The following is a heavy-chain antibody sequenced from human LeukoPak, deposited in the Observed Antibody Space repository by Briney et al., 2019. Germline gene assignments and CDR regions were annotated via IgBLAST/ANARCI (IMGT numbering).Heavy chain of an antibody. J-gene: IGHJ4*02. V-gene: IGHV4-30-2*01. CDR2: IYHSGST. CDR1: GGSISSGGYS. D-gene: IGHD3-22*01. CDR3: ARGGENDSSGYYFREPPYYFDY. Sequence: SETLSLTCAVSGGSISSGGYSWSWIRQPPGKGLEWIGYIYHSGSTNYNPSLKSRVTISVDTSKNQFSLKLSSVTAADTAVYYCARGGENDSSGYYFREPPYYFDYWGQGTLVTVSS.